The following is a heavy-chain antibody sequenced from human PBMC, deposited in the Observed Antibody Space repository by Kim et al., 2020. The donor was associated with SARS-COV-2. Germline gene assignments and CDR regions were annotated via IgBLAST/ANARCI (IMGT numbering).Heavy chain of an antibody. CDR2: IYNSGST. J-gene: IGHJ4*02. V-gene: IGHV4-38-2*02. Sequence: SETLSLTCTVSGYSISSGYYWGWIRQPPGKGLEWIGSIYNSGSTYYNPSLKSRVTISVDTSKNQFSLKLSSVTTADTAVYYCARSSIILTGYFHFDYWGQGTLVTVSS. CDR1: GYSISSGYY. CDR3: ARSSIILTGYFHFDY. D-gene: IGHD3-9*01.